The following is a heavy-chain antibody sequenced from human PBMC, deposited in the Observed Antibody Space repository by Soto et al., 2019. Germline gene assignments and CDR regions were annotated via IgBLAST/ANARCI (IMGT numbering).Heavy chain of an antibody. CDR2: IYYSGST. J-gene: IGHJ6*02. D-gene: IGHD1-26*01. Sequence: SESLSLTCTVSGGSISSYYWSWIRQSPGKGLEWIGYIYYSGSTNYNPSLKSRVTISVDTSKNQFSLKLSSVTAADTAVYYCARTIVGATGHYYYYYGMDVWGQGTTVTVSS. V-gene: IGHV4-59*01. CDR1: GGSISSYY. CDR3: ARTIVGATGHYYYYYGMDV.